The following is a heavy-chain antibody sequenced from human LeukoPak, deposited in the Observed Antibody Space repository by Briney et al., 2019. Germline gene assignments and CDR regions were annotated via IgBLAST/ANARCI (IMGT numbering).Heavy chain of an antibody. CDR1: GFTFSSYG. D-gene: IGHD3-3*01. CDR2: ISHDGSNK. CDR3: AKDAKYYDFWSGYYAYYGMDV. V-gene: IGHV3-30*18. Sequence: PGGSLRLSCAASGFTFSSYGMHWVRQAPGKGLEWVAVISHDGSNKYYADSVKGRFTISRDNPKNTLYLQMNSLRAEDTAVYYCAKDAKYYDFWSGYYAYYGMDVWGQGTTVTVSS. J-gene: IGHJ6*02.